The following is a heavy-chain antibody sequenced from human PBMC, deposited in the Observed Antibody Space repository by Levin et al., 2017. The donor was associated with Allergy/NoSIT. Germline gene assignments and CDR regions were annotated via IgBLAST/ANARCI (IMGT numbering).Heavy chain of an antibody. CDR2: ISYDGSNR. J-gene: IGHJ4*02. CDR1: GFTFSSYG. Sequence: GGSLRLSCAASGFTFSSYGMHWVRQAPGKGLEWVALISYDGSNRYYADSVKGRFTISRDNSKNTLYLQMTSLGAEDTAVYFCARAPGYCSGGTCYSAYYFDYWGQGTLVTVSS. V-gene: IGHV3-30-3*01. CDR3: ARAPGYCSGGTCYSAYYFDY. D-gene: IGHD2-15*01.